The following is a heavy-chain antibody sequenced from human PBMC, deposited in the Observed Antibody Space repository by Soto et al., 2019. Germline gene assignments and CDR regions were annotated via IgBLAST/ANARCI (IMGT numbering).Heavy chain of an antibody. Sequence: QVQLVQSGAEVKKPGASVKVSCKASGYTFTSYDIIWVRQATGQGLEWMGWMNPSTGNTDSAEKFQGRVTMTRNTSMITVYMELSSLSFEDTAMYYCATGRIIVAGGFDPWGQGTLVTVSS. CDR1: GYTFTSYD. D-gene: IGHD6-19*01. V-gene: IGHV1-8*01. CDR3: ATGRIIVAGGFDP. CDR2: MNPSTGNT. J-gene: IGHJ5*02.